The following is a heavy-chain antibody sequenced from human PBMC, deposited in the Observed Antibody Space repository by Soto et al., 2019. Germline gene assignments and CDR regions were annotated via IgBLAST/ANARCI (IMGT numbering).Heavy chain of an antibody. CDR2: INHSGST. J-gene: IGHJ6*02. CDR3: ASWRGYGSGFLIYYYYGMDV. CDR1: GGSFSVYY. D-gene: IGHD3-10*01. Sequence: SETLSLTCAVYGGSFSVYYWSWIRHPPGKGLEWIGEINHSGSTNYNPSLKSRVTISVDTSKNQFSLKLSSVTAADTAVYYCASWRGYGSGFLIYYYYGMDVWGQGTTVTVSS. V-gene: IGHV4-34*01.